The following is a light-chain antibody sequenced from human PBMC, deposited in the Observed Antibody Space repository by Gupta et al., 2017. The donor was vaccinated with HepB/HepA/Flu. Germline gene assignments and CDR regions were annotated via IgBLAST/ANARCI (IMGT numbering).Light chain of an antibody. V-gene: IGKV3-15*01. J-gene: IGKJ1*01. CDR3: QQYDNSPPWT. CDR2: GAS. CDR1: QSVSSN. Sequence: EIVMTQSPATLSVSPGERATLSCRASQSVSSNLAWYQQKPCQVPRLLIYGASTRATGIPARFSGSGSGTEFTLTISSLQSEDFAVYYCQQYDNSPPWTFGQGTXVEVK.